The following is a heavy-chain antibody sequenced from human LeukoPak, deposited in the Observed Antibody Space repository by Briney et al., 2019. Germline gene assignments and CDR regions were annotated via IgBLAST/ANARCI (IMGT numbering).Heavy chain of an antibody. CDR3: ARDTKYAFDN. J-gene: IGHJ4*02. CDR1: GFTFSDYS. D-gene: IGHD2-2*01. CDR2: IGISSGNT. V-gene: IGHV3-48*01. Sequence: GGSLRLSCAASGFTFSDYSMNWVRQAPGKGLEWISYIGISSGNTKYADSVKGRFTISGDKAKNSLYLQMDSLRVEDTAVYYCARDTKYAFDNWGQGTLVTVSS.